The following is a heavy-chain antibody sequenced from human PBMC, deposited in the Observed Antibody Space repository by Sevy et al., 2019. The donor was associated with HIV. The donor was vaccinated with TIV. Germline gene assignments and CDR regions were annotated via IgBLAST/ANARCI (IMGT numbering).Heavy chain of an antibody. CDR3: ARDHVKDGDLGDYYYFAMDV. CDR2: ISGSDGTI. J-gene: IGHJ6*02. D-gene: IGHD3-16*01. Sequence: GGSLRLSCAASGFTFSDYYMSWIRQAPGKGLEWISYISGSDGTIYYADSVEGRFTISRDNTKNSLYLQMNSLSAEDSAVYYCARDHVKDGDLGDYYYFAMDVWGQGTTVTVSS. CDR1: GFTFSDYY. V-gene: IGHV3-11*01.